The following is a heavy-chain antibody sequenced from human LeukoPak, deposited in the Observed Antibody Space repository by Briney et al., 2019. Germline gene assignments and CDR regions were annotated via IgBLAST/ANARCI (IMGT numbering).Heavy chain of an antibody. CDR3: ATEGTHSPVIPHDAFDI. J-gene: IGHJ3*02. V-gene: IGHV1-24*01. D-gene: IGHD3-16*02. CDR1: GYTLTEFS. CDR2: FDPEDGET. Sequence: GASVKVSCKVSGYTLTEFSMHWVRQAPGKGLEWMGGFDPEDGETIYAQKFQGRVTMTEDTSTDTAYMELSSLRSEDTAVYYCATEGTHSPVIPHDAFDIWGQGTMVTVSS.